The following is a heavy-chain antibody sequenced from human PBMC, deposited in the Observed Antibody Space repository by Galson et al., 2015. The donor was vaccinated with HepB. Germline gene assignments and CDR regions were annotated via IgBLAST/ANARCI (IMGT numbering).Heavy chain of an antibody. CDR1: GGSISSSSYY. V-gene: IGHV4-39*01. J-gene: IGHJ4*02. CDR2: IYYSGST. D-gene: IGHD3-16*02. Sequence: SETLSLTCTVSGGSISSSSYYWGWIRQPPGTGLEWIGSIYYSGSTYYNPSLKSRVTISVDTSKNQFSLKLSSVTAADTAVYYCARLIRLRLGELSLYSYYFDYWGQGTLVTVSS. CDR3: ARLIRLRLGELSLYSYYFDY.